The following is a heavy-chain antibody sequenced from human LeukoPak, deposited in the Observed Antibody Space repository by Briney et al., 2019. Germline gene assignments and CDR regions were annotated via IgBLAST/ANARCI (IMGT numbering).Heavy chain of an antibody. D-gene: IGHD5-18*01. CDR2: IYYSGSN. Sequence: SETLSLTCTVSGGSTSSYYWSWIRQPPGKGLEWIGDIYYSGSNNYNPSLKSRVTISVDTSKNQFSLKLNSVTAADTAVYYCAKTGSYGTSEGAFDIWGQGTMVTVSS. CDR3: AKTGSYGTSEGAFDI. V-gene: IGHV4-59*01. CDR1: GGSTSSYY. J-gene: IGHJ3*02.